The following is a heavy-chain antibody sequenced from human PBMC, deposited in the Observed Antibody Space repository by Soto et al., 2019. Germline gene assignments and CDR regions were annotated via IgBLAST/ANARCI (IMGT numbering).Heavy chain of an antibody. CDR3: VKVEWGDY. CDR1: GFTFKTYP. V-gene: IGHV3-23*01. J-gene: IGHJ4*02. CDR2: IIHSDGDDIT. D-gene: IGHD3-16*01. Sequence: PGGSLRLSCVASGFTFKTYPMSWVRQASGKGLDWVSSIIHSDGDDITYYADSVRGRFTISRDSSKNTLYLQMHSLRADDTAIYYCVKVEWGDYWGQGA.